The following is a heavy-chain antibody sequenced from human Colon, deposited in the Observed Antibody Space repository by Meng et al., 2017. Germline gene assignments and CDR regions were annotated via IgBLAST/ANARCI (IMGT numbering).Heavy chain of an antibody. CDR3: ASSDYYRSDY. CDR2: TSHSGST. V-gene: IGHV4-4*02. D-gene: IGHD3-22*01. Sequence: VQLRGWGPGLVKPSETLSLPCAVSGGSISRSDWWSWVRQPPGKGLEWIGETSHSGSTNYSPSLKSRVTISLDKSKNQLSLKLNSVTAADTAVYYCASSDYYRSDYWGQGTLVTVSS. J-gene: IGHJ4*02. CDR1: GGSISRSDW.